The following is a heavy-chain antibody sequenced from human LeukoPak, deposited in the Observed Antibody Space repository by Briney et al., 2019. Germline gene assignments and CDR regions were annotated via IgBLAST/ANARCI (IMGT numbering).Heavy chain of an antibody. V-gene: IGHV4-59*01. CDR3: ARDRGNYFDY. D-gene: IGHD6-13*01. CDR1: GGPINYYY. Sequence: SETLSLTCTVSGGPINYYYWSWIRQPPGEGLEWIGYISYSGTTNYNPSLKSRVTISVAPSKNQFSLKLRSVTAPDTAVYYCARDRGNYFDYWGQGTLVTVSS. J-gene: IGHJ4*02. CDR2: ISYSGTT.